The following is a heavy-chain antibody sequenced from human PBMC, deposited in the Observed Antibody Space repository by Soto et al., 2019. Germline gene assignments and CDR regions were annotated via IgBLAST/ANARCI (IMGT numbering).Heavy chain of an antibody. CDR3: TTDSYSTIIIVRFDY. Sequence: PGGSLRLSCAASGFTFSNAWINWVRQAPGKGLEWVGRIKSKTDGGTTDYAEPVKGRFAISRDDSNNMVYLQMNSLKIEYTVVYYCTTDSYSTIIIVRFDYWGHGTLVTVSS. J-gene: IGHJ4*01. D-gene: IGHD3-22*01. CDR1: GFTFSNAW. CDR2: IKSKTDGGTT. V-gene: IGHV3-15*07.